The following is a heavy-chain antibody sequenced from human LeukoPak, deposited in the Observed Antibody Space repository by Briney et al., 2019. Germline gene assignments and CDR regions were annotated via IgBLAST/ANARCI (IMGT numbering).Heavy chain of an antibody. CDR1: GFTFSSYS. V-gene: IGHV3-48*04. D-gene: IGHD3-10*01. J-gene: IGHJ4*02. CDR3: ARDAAMVRGVIIRYYFDY. CDR2: ISSSSSTI. Sequence: GESLRLSCAASGFTFSSYSMNWVRQAPGKGLEWVSYISSSSSTIYYADSVKGRFTISRDNAKNSLYLQVNSLRAEDTAVYYCARDAAMVRGVIIRYYFDYWGQGTLVTVSS.